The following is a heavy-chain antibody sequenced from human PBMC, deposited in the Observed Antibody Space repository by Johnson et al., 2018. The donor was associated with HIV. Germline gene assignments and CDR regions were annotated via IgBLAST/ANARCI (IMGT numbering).Heavy chain of an antibody. V-gene: IGHV3-30*04. Sequence: VQLVESGGDVVRPGGSLRLSCAASGFTFSSYAMHWVRQAPGKGLEWVAVISYDGSNKYYADSVKGRFTISRDNSKNTVYLQMNSLRTDDTAVYYCATDNGQYGFDIWGQGTMVTVSS. J-gene: IGHJ3*02. CDR2: ISYDGSNK. CDR3: ATDNGQYGFDI. D-gene: IGHD2-8*01. CDR1: GFTFSSYA.